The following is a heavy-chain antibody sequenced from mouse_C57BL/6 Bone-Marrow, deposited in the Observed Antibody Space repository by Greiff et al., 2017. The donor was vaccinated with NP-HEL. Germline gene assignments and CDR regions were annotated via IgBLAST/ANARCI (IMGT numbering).Heavy chain of an antibody. V-gene: IGHV1-4*01. CDR3: ARAGNWDGAWFAY. D-gene: IGHD4-1*01. CDR1: GYTFTSYT. J-gene: IGHJ3*01. CDR2: INPSSGYT. Sequence: LQESGAELARPGASVKMSCKASGYTFTSYTMHWVKQRPGQGLEWIGYINPSSGYTKYNQKFKDKATLTADKSSSTAYMQLSSLTSEDSAVYDCARAGNWDGAWFAYWGQGTLVTVSA.